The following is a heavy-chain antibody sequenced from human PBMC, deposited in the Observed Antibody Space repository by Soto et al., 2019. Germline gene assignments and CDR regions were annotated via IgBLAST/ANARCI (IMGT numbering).Heavy chain of an antibody. D-gene: IGHD3-10*01. Sequence: RRSLSLSCAASGFTVSSNYMSWVRQAPGKGLGGVSVIYSAGSTYYADSVKGRFTISRDKSKNTLYLQMNSLRAEDTAVYYCARDSGYGSGASVNHYLDYWGHGTLVTVSS. V-gene: IGHV3-53*01. J-gene: IGHJ4*01. CDR2: IYSAGST. CDR3: ARDSGYGSGASVNHYLDY. CDR1: GFTVSSNY.